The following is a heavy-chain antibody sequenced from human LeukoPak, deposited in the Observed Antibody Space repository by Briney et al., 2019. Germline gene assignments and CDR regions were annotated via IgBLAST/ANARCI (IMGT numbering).Heavy chain of an antibody. CDR1: GYTFTGYY. CDR3: ARDREYCSSPSCYASYRFDD. Sequence: ASVKVSCKASGYTFTGYYMHWVRQAPGQGLEWMGWIHPKNGGTNYVQKFQGRVTMTSDTSITTAYMEVSRLRSDDTAVYFCARDREYCSSPSCYASYRFDDWGQGTLVTVSS. J-gene: IGHJ4*02. V-gene: IGHV1-2*02. CDR2: IHPKNGGT. D-gene: IGHD2-2*01.